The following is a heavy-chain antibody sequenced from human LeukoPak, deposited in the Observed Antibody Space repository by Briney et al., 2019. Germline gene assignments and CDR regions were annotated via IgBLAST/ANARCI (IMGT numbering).Heavy chain of an antibody. CDR2: INHSGST. V-gene: IGHV4-34*01. D-gene: IGHD6-6*01. CDR3: ARGKIAALGY. Sequence: SETLSLTCAVYGGSFSGYYWSWIRQPPGKGLEWIGEINHSGSTNYNPSLKSRVTISVDTSKNQFSLKLSSVTAADTAVYYCARGKIAALGYWGQGTLVTVSS. J-gene: IGHJ4*02. CDR1: GGSFSGYY.